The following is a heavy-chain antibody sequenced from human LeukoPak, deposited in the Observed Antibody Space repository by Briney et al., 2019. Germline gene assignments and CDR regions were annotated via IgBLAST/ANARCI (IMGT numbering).Heavy chain of an antibody. CDR2: ISYDGSNK. J-gene: IGHJ4*02. CDR1: GFTSSSYA. D-gene: IGHD6-13*01. V-gene: IGHV3-30*04. Sequence: GGSLRLSCAASGFTSSSYAMHWVRQAPGKGLEWVAVISYDGSNKYYADSVKGRFTISRDNSKNTLYLQMNSLRAEDTAVYYCARDSRIRNIAAAGYVYWGQGTLVTVSS. CDR3: ARDSRIRNIAAAGYVY.